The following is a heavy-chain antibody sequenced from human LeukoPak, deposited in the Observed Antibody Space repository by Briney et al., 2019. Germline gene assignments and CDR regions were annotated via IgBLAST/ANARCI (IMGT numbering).Heavy chain of an antibody. D-gene: IGHD3-3*01. J-gene: IGHJ4*02. CDR1: GGSISCYY. V-gene: IGHV4-59*08. CDR2: IYYSGST. CDR3: ASGVGYYYGY. Sequence: SETLSLTCTVSGGSISCYYWRWIRQPPGKGREGIGYIYYSGSTNYNPFLKSRVTISVDTSKNLFSLQSSSVTAADTAVYYWASGVGYYYGYWGQGTLVTVSS.